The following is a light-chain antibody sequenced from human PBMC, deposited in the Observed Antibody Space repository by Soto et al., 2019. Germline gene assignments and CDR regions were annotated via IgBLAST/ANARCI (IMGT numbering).Light chain of an antibody. J-gene: IGKJ5*01. CDR2: GVS. Sequence: TQSPSTPSLSPGQRATLSCRASQRLSASDIAWYQQKPGQAPTFLLYGVSTRATGIPDRFSGSGSGTEFTLTISRLQSEDFAVYYCQKYNNWPPITFGQGTRVDIK. V-gene: IGKV3D-15*01. CDR1: QRLSASD. CDR3: QKYNNWPPIT.